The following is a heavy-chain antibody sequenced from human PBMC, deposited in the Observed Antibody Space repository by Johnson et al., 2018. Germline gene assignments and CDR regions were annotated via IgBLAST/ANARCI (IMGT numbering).Heavy chain of an antibody. CDR3: AKDPYDYGSGSYWSYYYCMDV. D-gene: IGHD3-10*01. CDR2: ISYDGSNK. Sequence: VQLVESGGGVVQPGRSLRLSCAASGFTFSSYGMHWVRQAPGKGLEWVAVISYDGSNKYYADSVKGRFTISRDNSKNTLYLQMNSLRAEDTAVYYCAKDPYDYGSGSYWSYYYCMDVWGKGTPVTVSS. J-gene: IGHJ6*03. CDR1: GFTFSSYG. V-gene: IGHV3-30*18.